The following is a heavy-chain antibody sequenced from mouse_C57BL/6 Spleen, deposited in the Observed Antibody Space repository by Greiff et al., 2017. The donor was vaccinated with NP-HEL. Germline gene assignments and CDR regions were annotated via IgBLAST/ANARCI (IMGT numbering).Heavy chain of an antibody. D-gene: IGHD1-1*01. J-gene: IGHJ2*01. CDR2: IDPSDSYT. V-gene: IGHV1-50*01. CDR1: GYTFTSYW. CDR3: ARSEGSSSFDY. Sequence: QVQLQQPGAELVKPGASVKLSCKASGYTFTSYWMQWVKQRPGQGLEWIGEIDPSDSYTNYNQKFKGKATLTVDTSSSTAYMQLSSLTSEDSAVYDCARSEGSSSFDYWGQGTTLTVSS.